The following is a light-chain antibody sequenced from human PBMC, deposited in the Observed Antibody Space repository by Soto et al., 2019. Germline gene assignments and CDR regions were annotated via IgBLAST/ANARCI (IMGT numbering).Light chain of an antibody. V-gene: IGKV1-39*01. CDR2: FAY. CDR1: ETIDTY. Sequence: DIHMTQSPSSLAASVGDRVTITCRASETIDTYLNWYQQKPGKAPRLLIYFAYSLQSGVPVRFSGSGSGTEFTLTISSLQREDFATHFCQQDYNFPRTFGLGTKLEIK. J-gene: IGKJ1*01. CDR3: QQDYNFPRT.